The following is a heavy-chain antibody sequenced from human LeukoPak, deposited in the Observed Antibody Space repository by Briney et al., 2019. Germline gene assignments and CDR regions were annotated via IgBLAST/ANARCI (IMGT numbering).Heavy chain of an antibody. CDR2: IYPSGST. V-gene: IGHV4-4*09. CDR3: ARHGGYASPPQF. D-gene: IGHD2-2*01. Sequence: PSETLSLTCSVSGGSISSYYWSWIRLPPGKGLEWIGYIYPSGSTNYNPSLESRVTISVDTSRNQFSLKLRSVTAADTAVYYCARHGGYASPPQFWGQGTLVTVSS. CDR1: GGSISSYY. J-gene: IGHJ4*02.